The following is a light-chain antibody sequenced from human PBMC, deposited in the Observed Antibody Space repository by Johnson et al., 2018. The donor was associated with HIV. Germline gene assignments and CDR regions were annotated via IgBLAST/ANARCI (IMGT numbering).Light chain of an antibody. CDR2: DND. CDR3: ATWDASLSAYV. V-gene: IGLV1-51*02. CDR1: TSNIGDHS. Sequence: QFVLTQPPSVSAAPGRWVTVSCSGTTSNIGDHSVSWFQHLPGAAPKLLIYDNDRRPSGVPDRFSGSKSAASATLDITGLQSGDEGDYYCATWDASLSAYVVRTGTKVTVL. J-gene: IGLJ1*01.